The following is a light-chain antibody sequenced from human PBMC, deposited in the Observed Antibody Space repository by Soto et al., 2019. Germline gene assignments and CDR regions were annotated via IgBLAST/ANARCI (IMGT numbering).Light chain of an antibody. CDR2: GAS. Sequence: ETVLTQSPGTLSLSPGERATLSCRASQSIRSNYLAWYRQTPGQAPRLLIYGASNRATGIPDRFSGSGSGTDFTLIIGRLEPEDFALYYCQQYDSSHWTFGQGTKVEIK. V-gene: IGKV3-20*01. CDR3: QQYDSSHWT. CDR1: QSIRSNY. J-gene: IGKJ1*01.